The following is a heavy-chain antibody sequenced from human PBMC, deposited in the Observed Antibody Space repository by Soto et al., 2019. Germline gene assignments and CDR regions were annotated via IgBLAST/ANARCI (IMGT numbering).Heavy chain of an antibody. CDR2: IQSGGPT. CDR1: GFTVSSKY. CDR3: ARDDVLCDGGRCYGVPLDV. J-gene: IGHJ6*01. D-gene: IGHD2-15*01. V-gene: IGHV3-66*01. Sequence: PGGSLRLSCAASGFTVSSKYRSWVRQAPGKGLEWVSLIQSGGPTYYADSVKGRFTISRDTSENTPHLQMDSLRAEDTAVYYCARDDVLCDGGRCYGVPLDVWGKETTVTVSS.